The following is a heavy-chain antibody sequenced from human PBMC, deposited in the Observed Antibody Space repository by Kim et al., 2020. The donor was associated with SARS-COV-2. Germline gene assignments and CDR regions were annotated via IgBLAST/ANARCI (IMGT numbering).Heavy chain of an antibody. CDR2: IIPIFGTA. J-gene: IGHJ4*02. CDR3: AREARKSITMIVVALGY. Sequence: SVKVSCKASGGTFSSYAISWVRQAPGQGLEWMGGIIPIFGTANYAQKFQGRVTITADESTSTAYMELSSLRSEDTAVYYCAREARKSITMIVVALGYWGQGTLVTVSS. CDR1: GGTFSSYA. D-gene: IGHD3-22*01. V-gene: IGHV1-69*13.